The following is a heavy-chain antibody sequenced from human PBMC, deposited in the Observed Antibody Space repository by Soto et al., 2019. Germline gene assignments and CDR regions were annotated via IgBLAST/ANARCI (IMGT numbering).Heavy chain of an antibody. CDR2: ISAYEGNT. J-gene: IGHJ6*02. CDR3: ALTKGDV. D-gene: IGHD1-1*01. Sequence: QIQLVQSGAEVKKPGASVKVSCKTSGYSFTNHDITWVRQAPGQGLEWMGWISAYEGNTDYAQKVQGRVTMTTDTSTSTAYMELRSLTSDDTAIYYCALTKGDVWGQGTTVTVSS. V-gene: IGHV1-18*01. CDR1: GYSFTNHD.